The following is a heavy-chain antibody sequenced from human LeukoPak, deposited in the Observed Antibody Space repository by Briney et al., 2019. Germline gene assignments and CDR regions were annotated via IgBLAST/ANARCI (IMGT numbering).Heavy chain of an antibody. CDR1: GFTFDDYA. D-gene: IGHD6-13*01. CDR3: AKDQSIAAAGFDY. V-gene: IGHV3-9*01. J-gene: IGHJ4*02. Sequence: GGSLRLSCAASGFTFDDYAMHWVRQAPGKGLEWVSGISWNSGSIGYADSVKGRFTISRDNAKNSPYLQMNSLRAEDTALYYCAKDQSIAAAGFDYWGQGTLVTVSS. CDR2: ISWNSGSI.